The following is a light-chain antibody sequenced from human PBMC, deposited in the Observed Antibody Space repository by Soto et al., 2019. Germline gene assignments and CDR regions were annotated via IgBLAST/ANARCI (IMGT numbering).Light chain of an antibody. CDR1: QTISSW. CDR2: KAS. CDR3: QQYHSSSWT. V-gene: IGKV1-5*03. Sequence: DIQMTQSPSTLSGSVGDRVTITCRASQTISSWLAWYQQKPGKAPKLLIYKASTLKSGVPSRFSGSGSGTEFTLTISSLQPDDFATYYCQQYHSSSWTFGQGTKVDIK. J-gene: IGKJ1*01.